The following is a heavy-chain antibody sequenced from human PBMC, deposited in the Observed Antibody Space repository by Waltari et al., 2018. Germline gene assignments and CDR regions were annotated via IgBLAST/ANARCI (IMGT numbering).Heavy chain of an antibody. J-gene: IGHJ6*02. CDR3: AREPTAFMVRGIGGMDV. D-gene: IGHD3-10*01. CDR1: GASVTRTGYS. CDR2: IYYTGNT. V-gene: IGHV4-30-4*07. Sequence: QVQLQESGPGLVKPSQTLSLTCTVSGASVTRTGYSWNWIRQAPGQGLEWIGYIYYTGNTYYNPSLKSRVTISRDTSRNQVSLEVRSVIAADSATYFCAREPTAFMVRGIGGMDVWGQGTSVTVSS.